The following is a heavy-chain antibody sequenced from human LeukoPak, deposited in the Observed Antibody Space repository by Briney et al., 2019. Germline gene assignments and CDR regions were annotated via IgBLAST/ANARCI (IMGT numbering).Heavy chain of an antibody. CDR2: ITGNGATT. D-gene: IGHD5-18*01. V-gene: IGHV3-23*01. CDR3: AKERRRVDTELVRSYYFEN. CDR1: GFSFSSSA. J-gene: IGHJ4*02. Sequence: GGSLRLSCAASGFSFSSSAMSWVRQTPGKGVEWVSSITGNGATTSYSDSVKGRFTISRDNSKNTLSLQMSSLRVEDTAVYFCAKERRRVDTELVRSYYFENWGQGTLVTVSS.